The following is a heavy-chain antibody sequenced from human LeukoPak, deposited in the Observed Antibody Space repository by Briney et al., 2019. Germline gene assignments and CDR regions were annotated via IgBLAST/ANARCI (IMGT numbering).Heavy chain of an antibody. CDR3: ARCTSTTCASTPLAGYLY. V-gene: IGHV4-34*01. J-gene: IGHJ4*02. Sequence: PSETLSLTCAVYGGSFSGFFWTWIRQPPGKGLEWIGEINHSGSTNYNPSLKSRVTISVDTSKNLFSLKLRSVTVADTAVYYCARCTSTTCASTPLAGYLYWGQGTLVTVSS. D-gene: IGHD2-2*01. CDR2: INHSGST. CDR1: GGSFSGFF.